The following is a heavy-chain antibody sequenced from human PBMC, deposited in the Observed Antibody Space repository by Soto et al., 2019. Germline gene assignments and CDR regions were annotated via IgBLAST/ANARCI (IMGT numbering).Heavy chain of an antibody. CDR1: GGSISRYY. D-gene: IGHD3-10*01. J-gene: IGHJ4*02. CDR3: ARRAWSGSTSHFYFDY. V-gene: IGHV4-34*01. CDR2: IYHSGST. Sequence: ETLCRTGPVYGGSISRYYWNWVRQPPGKGLEWIGEIYHSGSTYYKPSLKSRVAMSVDTSKNQFSLKLTSATAADTAVYYCARRAWSGSTSHFYFDYWGQGVLVTVYS.